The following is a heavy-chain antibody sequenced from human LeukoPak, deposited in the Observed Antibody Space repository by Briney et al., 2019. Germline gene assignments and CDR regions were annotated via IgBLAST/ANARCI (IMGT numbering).Heavy chain of an antibody. CDR3: ARGQRRHTDMAPSFDY. J-gene: IGHJ4*02. CDR2: ISYDGSNK. Sequence: GGSLRLSCAASGFTFSTYNMNWVRQAPGKGLEWVAVISYDGSNKYYADSMKGRFTISRDNSKNTLYLQMNSLRAEDTAVYYCARGQRRHTDMAPSFDYWGQGTLVTVSS. D-gene: IGHD5-18*01. V-gene: IGHV3-30*03. CDR1: GFTFSTYN.